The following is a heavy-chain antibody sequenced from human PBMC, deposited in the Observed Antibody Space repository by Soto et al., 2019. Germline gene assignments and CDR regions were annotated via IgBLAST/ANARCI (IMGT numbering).Heavy chain of an antibody. D-gene: IGHD1-1*01. CDR1: XXXXXXXX. V-gene: IGHV3-74*01. CDR3: TRGGLEPFDY. J-gene: IGHJ4*02. Sequence: GGSLRLSCAAXXXXXXXXXXHWVRQAPGKGLVWVSRINDYATTTNYADSVKGRFTISRDNAKNTLYLQMNSLSAEDTAVYYCTRGGLEPFDYWGQGTLVTVSS. CDR2: INDYATTT.